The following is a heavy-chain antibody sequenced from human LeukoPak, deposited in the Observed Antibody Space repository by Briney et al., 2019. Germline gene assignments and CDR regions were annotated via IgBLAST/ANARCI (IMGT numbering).Heavy chain of an antibody. CDR3: ARETLSSIAARPVDY. Sequence: PSETLSLTCAVHGGSFSGYYWSWIRQPPGKGLEWIGEINHSGSTNYNPSLKSRVTISVDTSKNQFSLKLSSVTAADTAVYYCARETLSSIAARPVDYWGQGTLVTVSS. V-gene: IGHV4-34*01. D-gene: IGHD6-6*01. CDR2: INHSGST. CDR1: GGSFSGYY. J-gene: IGHJ4*02.